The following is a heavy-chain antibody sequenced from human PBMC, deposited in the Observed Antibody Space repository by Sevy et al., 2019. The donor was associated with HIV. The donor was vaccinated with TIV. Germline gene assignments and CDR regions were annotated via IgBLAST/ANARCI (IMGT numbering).Heavy chain of an antibody. CDR2: INPNSGGT. D-gene: IGHD6-19*01. J-gene: IGHJ5*02. V-gene: IGHV1-2*02. CDR1: GYTFTGYY. Sequence: ASVKVSCKASGYTFTGYYMHWVRQAPGQGLEWMGWINPNSGGTNYAQKFQGRVTMTRDTSISTAYMELSRLRSDDTAVYDCARDLGEQWLVGWFDPWGQGTLVTVSS. CDR3: ARDLGEQWLVGWFDP.